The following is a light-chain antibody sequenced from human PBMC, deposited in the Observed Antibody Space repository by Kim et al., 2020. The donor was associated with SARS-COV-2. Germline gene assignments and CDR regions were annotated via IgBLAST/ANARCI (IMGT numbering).Light chain of an antibody. CDR1: SSDVGDKY. CDR3: CSYAGGYTLV. Sequence: QSALTQPRSVSGSPGQSVTISCTGTSSDVGDKYVSWYQHHPGKAPKLIIYDVTKRPSGVPDRFSGSKSGNTASLTISGLQAEDEADYYCCSYAGGYTLVFGGGTKVTVL. CDR2: DVT. V-gene: IGLV2-11*01. J-gene: IGLJ2*01.